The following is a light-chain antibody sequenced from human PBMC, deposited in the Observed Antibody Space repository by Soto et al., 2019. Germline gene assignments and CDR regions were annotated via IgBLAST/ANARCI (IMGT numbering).Light chain of an antibody. V-gene: IGLV2-14*01. CDR1: SSDVGGYNY. Sequence: QSALTQPASVSGSPGQSITISCTGTSSDVGGYNYVSWYQQHPGKAPKLMIYDVSNRPSGVSNRFSGSKSGNTASLTISGLRPEDESDYSCSPYTSSSTLGVFGGGTKLTVL. CDR2: DVS. J-gene: IGLJ2*01. CDR3: SPYTSSSTLGV.